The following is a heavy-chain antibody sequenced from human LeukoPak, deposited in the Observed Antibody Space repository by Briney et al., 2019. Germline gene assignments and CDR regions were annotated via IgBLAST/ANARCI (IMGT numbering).Heavy chain of an antibody. D-gene: IGHD1-1*01. CDR2: ISAYNGNT. V-gene: IGHV1-18*01. J-gene: IGHJ4*02. CDR3: ARGRRRTGQYYFDY. Sequence: EASVKVSCKASGYTFTSYGISWVRQAPGQGLEWMGWISAYNGNTNYAQKLQGRVTMTTDTSTSTAYMELRSLRSDDTAVYYCARGRRRTGQYYFDYWGQGTLVTVSS. CDR1: GYTFTSYG.